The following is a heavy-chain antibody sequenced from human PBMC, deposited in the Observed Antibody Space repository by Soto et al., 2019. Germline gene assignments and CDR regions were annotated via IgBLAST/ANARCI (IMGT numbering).Heavy chain of an antibody. CDR2: IYYSGST. V-gene: IGHV4-59*08. Sequence: PSETLSLTCTVSGGSISSYYWSWIRQPPGKGLEWIGYIYYSGSTNYNPSLKSRVTISVDTSKNQFSLKLSSVTAADTAVYYCARLYGRTDYDILTGYRYYFDDWGQGSLVTVSS. CDR1: GGSISSYY. J-gene: IGHJ4*02. CDR3: ARLYGRTDYDILTGYRYYFDD. D-gene: IGHD3-9*01.